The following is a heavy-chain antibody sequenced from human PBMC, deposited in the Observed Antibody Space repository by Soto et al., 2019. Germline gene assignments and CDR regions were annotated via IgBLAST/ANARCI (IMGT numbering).Heavy chain of an antibody. Sequence: QVQLVQSGAEVKKPGASVKVSCKASGYTFTSYAMHWVRQAPGQRLEWMGWINAGNGNTKYSQKFQGRVTITRDTSASTAYMGLSSLRSEDTAVYYCARVGVHPEAIFGVVPSNYYYMNVWGKGTTVTVSS. CDR1: GYTFTSYA. V-gene: IGHV1-3*01. D-gene: IGHD3-3*01. CDR2: INAGNGNT. J-gene: IGHJ6*03. CDR3: ARVGVHPEAIFGVVPSNYYYMNV.